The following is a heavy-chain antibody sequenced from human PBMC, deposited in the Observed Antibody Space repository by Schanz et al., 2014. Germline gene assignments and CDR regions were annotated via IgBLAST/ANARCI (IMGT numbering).Heavy chain of an antibody. CDR2: ISAYNGHT. CDR3: ARGVGASTYGPYYFDY. D-gene: IGHD1-26*01. V-gene: IGHV1-18*01. J-gene: IGHJ4*02. Sequence: QVRLVQSGAELKMPGATVKVSCETSGYTFTNYGVSWVRQAPGQGLEWVAWISAYNGHTNYAQKVQGRVSMTTDTSTSTAYMELRSLRSDDTAVYYCARGVGASTYGPYYFDYWGQGTLVTVSS. CDR1: GYTFTNYG.